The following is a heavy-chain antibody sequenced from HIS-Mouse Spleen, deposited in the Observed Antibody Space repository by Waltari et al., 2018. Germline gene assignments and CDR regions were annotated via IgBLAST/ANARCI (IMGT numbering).Heavy chain of an antibody. V-gene: IGHV3-30*18. D-gene: IGHD6-19*01. Sequence: QVQLVESGGGGVQPGRSLRLSCAASGFTFRSYGMHWVRQAPGKGLEWVAVISYDGSNKYYADSVKGRFTISRDNSKNTLYLQMNSLRAEDTAVYYCAKASSGWLDYWGQGTLVTVSS. J-gene: IGHJ4*02. CDR3: AKASSGWLDY. CDR2: ISYDGSNK. CDR1: GFTFRSYG.